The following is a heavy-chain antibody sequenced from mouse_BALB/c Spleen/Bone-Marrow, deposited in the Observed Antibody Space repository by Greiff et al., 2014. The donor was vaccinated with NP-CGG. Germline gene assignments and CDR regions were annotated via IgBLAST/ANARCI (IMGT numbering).Heavy chain of an antibody. D-gene: IGHD4-1*01. CDR1: GYTFTDYA. CDR3: ARKRLTGTSYLYFDV. CDR2: ISTYYGNT. V-gene: IGHV1-67*01. Sequence: VQLQQSGPELVRPGVSVKISCKGSGYTFTDYAMHWVKQSHAKSLEWIGVISTYYGNTNYNQKFKGKATMTVDKSSSTAYMELARLTSEDSAIYYCARKRLTGTSYLYFDVWGAGTTVTVSS. J-gene: IGHJ1*01.